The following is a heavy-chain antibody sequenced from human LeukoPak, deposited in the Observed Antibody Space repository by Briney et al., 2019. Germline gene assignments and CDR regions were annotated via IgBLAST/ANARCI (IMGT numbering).Heavy chain of an antibody. V-gene: IGHV3-53*01. CDR3: AKDPSLSYDSSAYYYHY. CDR1: GFTVSSNY. Sequence: GGSLRLSCAASGFTVSSNYMSWVRQAPGKGLEWVSVIYSGGSTYYADSVKGRFTISRDNSKNTLYLQMNSLRAEDTAVYYCAKDPSLSYDSSAYYYHYWGQGTLVTVSS. D-gene: IGHD3-22*01. CDR2: IYSGGST. J-gene: IGHJ4*02.